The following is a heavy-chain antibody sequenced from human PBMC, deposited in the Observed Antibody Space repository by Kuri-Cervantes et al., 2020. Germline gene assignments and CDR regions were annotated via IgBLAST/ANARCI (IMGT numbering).Heavy chain of an antibody. CDR1: GFTFTSSA. J-gene: IGHJ4*02. CDR3: AAEAVYSGSRAAVD. V-gene: IGHV1-58*01. D-gene: IGHD1-26*01. CDR2: IVVGSGNT. Sequence: SVKVSCKASGFTFTSSAVQWVRQARGQRLEWIGWIVVGSGNTNYAQKFQERVTITRDMSTSTAYMGLSSLRSEDTAVYYCAAEAVYSGSRAAVDWGQGTLVTVSS.